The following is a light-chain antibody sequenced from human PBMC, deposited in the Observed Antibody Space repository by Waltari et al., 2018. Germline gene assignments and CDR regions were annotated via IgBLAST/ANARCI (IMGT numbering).Light chain of an antibody. CDR1: QCVLYSSSNKNY. J-gene: IGKJ4*01. V-gene: IGKV4-1*01. CDR2: WAS. CDR3: QQYYSTPPT. Sequence: DIVMTQSPDSLAVSLGERATINCKSSQCVLYSSSNKNYLAWYQQKPRQPPKLLIYWASTRESGVPDRFSGSGSGTDFTLTISSLQAEDVAVYYCQQYYSTPPTFGGGTKVEIK.